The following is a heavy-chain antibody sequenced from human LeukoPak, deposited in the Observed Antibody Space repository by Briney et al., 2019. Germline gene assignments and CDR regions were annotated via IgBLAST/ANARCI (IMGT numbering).Heavy chain of an antibody. Sequence: GGSLRLSCAVSGFTFNNYAMNWVRQAPGKGLEWVSGISGFGGATNYADSVKGRVTISRDNSKNTLYLQMNSLRAEDTAVYYCAKEGDSSSWYVDWGQGTLVIFSS. CDR3: AKEGDSSSWYVD. CDR2: ISGFGGAT. V-gene: IGHV3-23*01. D-gene: IGHD6-13*01. J-gene: IGHJ4*02. CDR1: GFTFNNYA.